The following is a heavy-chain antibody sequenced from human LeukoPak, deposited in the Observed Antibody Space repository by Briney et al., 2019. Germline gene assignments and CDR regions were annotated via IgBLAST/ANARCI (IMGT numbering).Heavy chain of an antibody. CDR2: MSPNSGDT. D-gene: IGHD7-27*01. J-gene: IGHJ4*02. CDR1: GYTFTSYD. V-gene: IGHV1-8*01. Sequence: ASVKVSCKASGYTFTSYDFNWVRQATGQRPEWMGWMSPNSGDTGYAQKFQDRVIMTRNTSISTAYMELSSLRSDDTAVYYCARGPPNWGYDYWGPGTLVTVSS. CDR3: ARGPPNWGYDY.